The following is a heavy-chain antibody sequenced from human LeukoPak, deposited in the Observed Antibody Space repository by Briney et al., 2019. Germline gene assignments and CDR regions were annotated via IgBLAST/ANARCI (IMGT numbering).Heavy chain of an antibody. D-gene: IGHD6-13*01. CDR2: IRYDGINK. J-gene: IGHJ4*02. V-gene: IGHV3-30*02. Sequence: GGSLRLSCAASRFSFSAYAMYWVRQAPGKGPEWVALIRYDGINKYYGDSVKGRFTISRDNSKNMLYLQMNSLRAEDTAVYYCVKTGSGWYGDYWGQGARVTVSS. CDR1: RFSFSAYA. CDR3: VKTGSGWYGDY.